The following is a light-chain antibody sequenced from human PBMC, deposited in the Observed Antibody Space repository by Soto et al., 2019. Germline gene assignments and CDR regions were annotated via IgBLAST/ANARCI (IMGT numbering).Light chain of an antibody. CDR3: QTWGTGILV. CDR2: LNSDGSH. V-gene: IGLV4-69*01. Sequence: QLVLTQSPSASASLGASVKLTCTLSSGHSSYAIAWHQQKPEKGPRYLMNLNSDGSHSKGDGIPDRFSGSSSGAERYLTISSLQSDDEADYYCQTWGTGILVFGGGTKLTVL. CDR1: SGHSSYA. J-gene: IGLJ3*02.